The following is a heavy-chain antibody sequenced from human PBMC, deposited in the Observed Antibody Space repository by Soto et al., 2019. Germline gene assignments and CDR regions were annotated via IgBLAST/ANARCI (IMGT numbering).Heavy chain of an antibody. D-gene: IGHD3-3*01. Sequence: SETLSLTCTVSGGSVSSGSYYWSWIRQPPGKGLEWIGYIYYSGSTNYNPSLKSRVTISVDTSKNQFSLKLSSVTAADTAVYYCARVYYNFWSGYYRKWFDPWGQGTLVTVSS. CDR2: IYYSGST. J-gene: IGHJ5*02. CDR1: GGSVSSGSYY. CDR3: ARVYYNFWSGYYRKWFDP. V-gene: IGHV4-61*01.